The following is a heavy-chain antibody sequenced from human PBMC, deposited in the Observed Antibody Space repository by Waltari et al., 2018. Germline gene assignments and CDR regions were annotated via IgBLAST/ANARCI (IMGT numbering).Heavy chain of an antibody. J-gene: IGHJ4*02. CDR2: IGGGDT. Sequence: QLQLQESGPGLVKPSETLSLTCTVSGGSISSSSYYWGWLRQPPGKGLEWVSSIGGGDTYYADSVKGRFTVSRDNSKNTVYLQMNSLRAEDTAIYYCAKDSTPLNNIWDPFDSWGQGTLVTVSS. D-gene: IGHD3-16*01. CDR1: GGSISSSSYY. V-gene: IGHV4-39*07. CDR3: AKDSTPLNNIWDPFDS.